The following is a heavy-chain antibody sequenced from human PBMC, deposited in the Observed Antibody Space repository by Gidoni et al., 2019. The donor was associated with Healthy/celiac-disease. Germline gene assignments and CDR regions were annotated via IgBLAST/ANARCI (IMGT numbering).Heavy chain of an antibody. Sequence: QVQLVQSGAEVKKPGSSVKVSCKASGGTFSSYAISWVRQAPGQGLEWMGGIIPIFGTANYEQKFQGRVTITADESTSTAYMELSSLRSEDTAVYYCARDTWGSGHSSGSQEAFDIWGQGTMVTVSS. CDR1: GGTFSSYA. D-gene: IGHD3-22*01. CDR2: IIPIFGTA. J-gene: IGHJ3*02. CDR3: ARDTWGSGHSSGSQEAFDI. V-gene: IGHV1-69*01.